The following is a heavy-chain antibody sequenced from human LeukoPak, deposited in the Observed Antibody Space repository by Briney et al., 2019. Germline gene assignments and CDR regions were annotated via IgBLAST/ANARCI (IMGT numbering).Heavy chain of an antibody. CDR2: IYYSGAT. CDR3: ARFGITVLRGGKYYFDY. CDR1: GGSISNYY. J-gene: IGHJ4*03. Sequence: KPSETLSLTCTVSGGSISNYYWSWIRQPPGKGLEWIGHIYYSGATKYNPSLKSRITISVDTSKNQFSLMLSSVTAADTAVYYCARFGITVLRGGKYYFDYWGHGTLVTVSS. V-gene: IGHV4-59*08. D-gene: IGHD3-10*01.